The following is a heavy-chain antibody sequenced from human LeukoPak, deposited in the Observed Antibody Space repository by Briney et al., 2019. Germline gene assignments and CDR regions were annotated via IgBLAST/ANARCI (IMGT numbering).Heavy chain of an antibody. J-gene: IGHJ5*02. V-gene: IGHV1-2*02. D-gene: IGHD4-17*01. CDR3: ARGYGDYESNWFDP. CDR1: GYTFTGYY. Sequence: ASVKVSCKASGYTFTGYYMHWVRQAPGQGLEWMRWINPNSGGTNYAQKFQGRVTMTRDTSISTAYMELSRLRSDDTAVYYCARGYGDYESNWFDPWGQGTLVTVSS. CDR2: INPNSGGT.